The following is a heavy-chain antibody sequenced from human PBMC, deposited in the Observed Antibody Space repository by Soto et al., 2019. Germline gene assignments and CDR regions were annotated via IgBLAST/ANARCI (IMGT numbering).Heavy chain of an antibody. V-gene: IGHV1-2*04. CDR2: INPKSGGT. CDR3: ARGDSTDCSNGVCSFFYNHDMDV. CDR1: GYSFTDYH. D-gene: IGHD2-8*01. J-gene: IGHJ6*02. Sequence: GASVKVSCKASGYSFTDYHIHGVLQAPLQWLEWLGRINPKSGGTSTAQKFQGWVTMTTDTSISTASMELTRLTSDDTAIYYCARGDSTDCSNGVCSFFYNHDMDVWGQGTTVTVSS.